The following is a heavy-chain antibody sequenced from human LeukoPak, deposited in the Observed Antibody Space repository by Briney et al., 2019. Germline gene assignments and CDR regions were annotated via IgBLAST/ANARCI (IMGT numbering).Heavy chain of an antibody. CDR3: ARVLGGYDSRVGYMDV. Sequence: GGSLRLSCAASGFTFSSYSMNWVRQAPGKGLEWVSSISSSSSYIYYADSVKGRFTISRDNAKNSLYLQMNSLRAEDTAVFYCARVLGGYDSRVGYMDVWGKGTTVTVSS. CDR2: ISSSSSYI. V-gene: IGHV3-21*01. J-gene: IGHJ6*03. CDR1: GFTFSSYS. D-gene: IGHD5-12*01.